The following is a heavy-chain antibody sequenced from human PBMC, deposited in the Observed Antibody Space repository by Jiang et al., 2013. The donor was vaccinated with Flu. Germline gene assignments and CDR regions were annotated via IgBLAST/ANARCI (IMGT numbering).Heavy chain of an antibody. CDR1: GASIGRPGYW. D-gene: IGHD2-8*01. V-gene: IGHV4-31*03. Sequence: GPGLVKPSQTLSLSCTVSGASIGRPGYWWSWIRQRPGQGLECVGYIYYTGRTYYNPSLKSRLSISQEMSENQFSLSLISVTAADTAVYYCARGNDGDYQYYIDAWGQGITVTVSS. CDR2: IYYTGRT. CDR3: ARGNDGDYQYYIDA. J-gene: IGHJ6*03.